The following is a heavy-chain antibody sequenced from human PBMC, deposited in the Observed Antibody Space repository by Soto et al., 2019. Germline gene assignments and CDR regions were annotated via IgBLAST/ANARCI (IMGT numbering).Heavy chain of an antibody. D-gene: IGHD3-3*01. Sequence: ASVKVSCKASGYTFTGYYMHWVRQAPLRGLEWMGWINPNSGGTNYAQKFQGRVTMTRDTSISTAYMELSRLRSDDTAVYYCARRVAAYYYYGMDVSGQGTTVTVSS. CDR2: INPNSGGT. CDR1: GYTFTGYY. CDR3: ARRVAAYYYYGMDV. J-gene: IGHJ6*02. V-gene: IGHV1-2*02.